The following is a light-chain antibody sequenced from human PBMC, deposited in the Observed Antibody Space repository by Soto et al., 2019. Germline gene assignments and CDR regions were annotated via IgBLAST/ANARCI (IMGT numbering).Light chain of an antibody. CDR1: QSVGSY. Sequence: IVLTQSPAILSLSPGERATLSCRASQSVGSYLAWYQQKPGQAPRLLIYDASNRATGIPARFSGSGSGTDFTLTISNLEPEDFAVYYCQQRSNWPLTFGGGTKVEIK. V-gene: IGKV3-11*01. J-gene: IGKJ4*01. CDR2: DAS. CDR3: QQRSNWPLT.